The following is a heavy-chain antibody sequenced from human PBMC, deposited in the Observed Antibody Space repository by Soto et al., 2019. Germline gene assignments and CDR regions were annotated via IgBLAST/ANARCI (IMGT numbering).Heavy chain of an antibody. CDR1: GYTFTIYD. CDR2: LNPKSGMT. Sequence: QVQLVQSGPEVKKPGASMKVSCKASGYTFTIYDFNWVRQAPGQGLEWMGWLNPKSGMTGSAQKFKGRVTMTRDSSISTVYMELSSLRSEDTAVYYCARVAGSPDYWGQGTLVTVSS. CDR3: ARVAGSPDY. V-gene: IGHV1-8*01. J-gene: IGHJ4*02. D-gene: IGHD1-26*01.